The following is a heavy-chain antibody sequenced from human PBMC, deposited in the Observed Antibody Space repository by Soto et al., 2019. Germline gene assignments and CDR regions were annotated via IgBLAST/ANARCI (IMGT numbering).Heavy chain of an antibody. Sequence: ASVKVSCKASGYTLTTYYIQWVRQAPGQGPEWLGWINPKSTGTSYAQKFEGRVTMTWDTSTGTAYMDLRSLRSDDTAVYYCARDSLGYCSVSGCLPYGMDVWGQGTTVTVYS. D-gene: IGHD2-8*02. CDR3: ARDSLGYCSVSGCLPYGMDV. V-gene: IGHV1-2*02. CDR1: GYTLTTYY. CDR2: INPKSTGT. J-gene: IGHJ6*02.